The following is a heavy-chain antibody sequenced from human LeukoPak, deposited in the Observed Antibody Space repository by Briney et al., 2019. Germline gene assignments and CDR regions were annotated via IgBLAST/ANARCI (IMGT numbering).Heavy chain of an antibody. J-gene: IGHJ4*02. V-gene: IGHV4-61*02. CDR1: GGSISSGSYY. CDR3: ARDLTYYYDSSGFDY. Sequence: PSQTLSLTCTVSGGSISSGSYYSNWIRQPAGKGLEWIGRIYTSGSTNYNPSLKSRVTISADTSKNQFSLRLCSVAAADTAVYYCARDLTYYYDSSGFDYSGERILVTVSP. D-gene: IGHD3-22*01. CDR2: IYTSGST.